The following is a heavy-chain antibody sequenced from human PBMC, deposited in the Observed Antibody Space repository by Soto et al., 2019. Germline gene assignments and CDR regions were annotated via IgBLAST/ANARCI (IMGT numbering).Heavy chain of an antibody. V-gene: IGHV4-39*01. Sequence: PSETLPLTCTVSGGSISSRSYYWGWIRQPPGKGLEWIGSIYYSGSTYYNPSLKSRVTISVDTSKNQFSLKLSSVTAADTAVYYCARRGPTVTISRYYYYYMDVWGKGTTVTVSS. CDR1: GGSISSRSYY. CDR3: ARRGPTVTISRYYYYYMDV. D-gene: IGHD4-17*01. CDR2: IYYSGST. J-gene: IGHJ6*03.